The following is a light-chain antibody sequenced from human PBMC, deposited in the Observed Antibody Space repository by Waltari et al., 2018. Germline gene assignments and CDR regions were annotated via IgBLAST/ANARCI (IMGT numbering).Light chain of an antibody. Sequence: QSALTQPASVSGSPGQSITISCTGTDSDVGGYSYVSWYQQHPGKAPKLIIYEVSKRPSGVSDRFSDSKSGNTASLTISGLQAEDEADYYCNSYTSSSTLVFGTGTKVTVL. CDR1: DSDVGGYSY. V-gene: IGLV2-14*01. CDR3: NSYTSSSTLV. CDR2: EVS. J-gene: IGLJ1*01.